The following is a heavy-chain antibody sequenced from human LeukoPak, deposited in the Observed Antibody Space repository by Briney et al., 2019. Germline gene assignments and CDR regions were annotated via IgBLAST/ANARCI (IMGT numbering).Heavy chain of an antibody. J-gene: IGHJ4*02. CDR2: IYHTGST. CDR1: GDSITGTNW. D-gene: IGHD4-17*01. CDR3: ARTQKAGGTVMTPVGFVY. Sequence: SETLSLTCEVSGDSITGTNWWSWVRQSPAKALEWLGEIYHTGSTAYNSALKSRVTISIDKSKNQVSLKLASVTAADTAIYYCARTQKAGGTVMTPVGFVYWGRGSLVSVSS. V-gene: IGHV4-4*02.